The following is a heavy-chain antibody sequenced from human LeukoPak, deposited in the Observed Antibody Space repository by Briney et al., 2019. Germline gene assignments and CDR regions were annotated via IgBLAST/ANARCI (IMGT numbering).Heavy chain of an antibody. CDR3: ARHAGGSYGYFDY. Sequence: GESLKISCKGSGYSFPSYRIGWVRQRPGKGLEWMGIIYPGDSDTRYSPSFQGQVSISADKSISTAYLQWSSLKASATAIYYCARHAGGSYGYFDYWGQGILVTVSS. CDR1: GYSFPSYR. V-gene: IGHV5-51*01. CDR2: IYPGDSDT. D-gene: IGHD1-26*01. J-gene: IGHJ4*02.